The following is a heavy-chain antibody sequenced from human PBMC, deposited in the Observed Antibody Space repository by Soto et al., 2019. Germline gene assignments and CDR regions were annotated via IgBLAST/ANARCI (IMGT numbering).Heavy chain of an antibody. V-gene: IGHV2-5*01. CDR1: GFSLSTSGVG. CDR3: AHRPRSLTCFDY. J-gene: IGHJ4*02. Sequence: QITLKESGPTLVKPTQTLTLTCTFSGFSLSTSGVGVGWIRQPPGKALEWLALIYWNDDKRYSPSLKNRVTITKDTSKNQVVLTVANMDPVDTAIYFCAHRPRSLTCFDYWGQGTLVTVSS. CDR2: IYWNDDK.